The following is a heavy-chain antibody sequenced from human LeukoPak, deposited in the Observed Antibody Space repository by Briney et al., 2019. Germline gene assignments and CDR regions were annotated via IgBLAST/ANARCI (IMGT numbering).Heavy chain of an antibody. CDR3: ARDSGSGNNDY. J-gene: IGHJ4*02. D-gene: IGHD1-26*01. Sequence: ASLTVSCKASGDTFTSNAIHWVRQAPGQRLEWMGWISAGNGNTKYSQNFQGRVTFISNTSATTAFMELSSLRSEDAAVYYCARDSGSGNNDYWGQGTLVTVSS. V-gene: IGHV1-3*01. CDR1: GDTFTSNA. CDR2: ISAGNGNT.